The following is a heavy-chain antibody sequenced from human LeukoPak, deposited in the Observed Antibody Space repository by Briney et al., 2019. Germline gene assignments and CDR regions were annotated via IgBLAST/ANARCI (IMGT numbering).Heavy chain of an antibody. D-gene: IGHD2-2*01. Sequence: SGPPSLTWAVFGGSFSGYYWSWIRQPPGKGLEWSGDINHSGSTNYNPSPQSRVTISVDTSTNQFFLHLTAVTAADPAVDSSPRVTVSISVVPAGHYYYNMAVGGKGPTVTVSS. CDR2: INHSGST. CDR3: PRVTVSISVVPAGHYYYNMAV. CDR1: GGSFSGYY. V-gene: IGHV4-34*01. J-gene: IGHJ6*03.